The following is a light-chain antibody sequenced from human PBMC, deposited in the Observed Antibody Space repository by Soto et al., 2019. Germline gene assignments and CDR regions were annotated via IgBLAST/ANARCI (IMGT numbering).Light chain of an antibody. J-gene: IGKJ1*01. Sequence: IQMTQSPSSLSASVGDRVTITCRAGRNIRSDLNWYQQKPGKAPKLLIFAASSVQSGVPSRFSGSGSGTDFNLTISSLQSDDFAIYYCQQYNIYWTFGQGTKVEI. V-gene: IGKV1-39*01. CDR1: RNIRSD. CDR2: AAS. CDR3: QQYNIYWT.